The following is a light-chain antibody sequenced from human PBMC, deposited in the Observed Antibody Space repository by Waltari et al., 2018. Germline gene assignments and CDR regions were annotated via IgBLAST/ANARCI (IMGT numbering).Light chain of an antibody. J-gene: IGKJ3*01. CDR2: WAS. V-gene: IGKV4-1*01. Sequence: DIVMTQSPNSLPVALGERATISCKSSRTLFYSSKNRTYLGWYQQKPGQPPKLLIYWASTRESGVPARFSGSGSGTDFTLTISSLQAEDVAVYYCQQYYTTPFTFGPGIKVEIK. CDR1: RTLFYSSKNRTY. CDR3: QQYYTTPFT.